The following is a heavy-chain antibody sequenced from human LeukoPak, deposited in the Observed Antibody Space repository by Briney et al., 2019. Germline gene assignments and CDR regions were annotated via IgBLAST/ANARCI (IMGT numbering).Heavy chain of an antibody. D-gene: IGHD2-21*02. CDR2: MHPGNGNT. V-gene: IGHV1-2*02. J-gene: IGHJ4*02. CDR1: GYRFISNY. CDR3: AREGSYCVGGDCYSFDF. Sequence: ASVTVSCKASGYRFISNYIQWVRQAPGLGPEWVGWMHPGNGNTKYAEKFQGPLTMTSDTSINPAYLDLNSLRSDDTAVYYCAREGSYCVGGDCYSFDFWGQGTLITVSS.